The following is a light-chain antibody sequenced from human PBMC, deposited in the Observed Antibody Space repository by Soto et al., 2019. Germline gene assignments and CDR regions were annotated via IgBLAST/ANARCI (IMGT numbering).Light chain of an antibody. CDR3: QQRYNWLRV. CDR1: QSVSSS. Sequence: FVVTQSPDTLSLSPGETATLSCRASQSVSSSVAWYQHKPGQSPRLVVYSGYKKSPGVPARFSGSGSGTDFTLNNSSLESDDFAIYYCQQRYNWLRVFGPGTKVEVK. J-gene: IGKJ1*01. CDR2: SGY. V-gene: IGKV3-11*01.